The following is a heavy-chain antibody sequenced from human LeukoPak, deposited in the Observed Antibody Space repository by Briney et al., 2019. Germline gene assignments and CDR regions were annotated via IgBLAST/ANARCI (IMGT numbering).Heavy chain of an antibody. CDR2: IYYSGST. CDR3: ARARSHSSSSQYFDL. D-gene: IGHD6-6*01. Sequence: SETLPLTCTVSGGSISSYYWSWIRQPPGKGLEWIGYIYYSGSTNYNPSLKSRVTISVDTSKNQFSLKLSSVTAADTAVYYCARARSHSSSSQYFDLWGRGTLVTVSS. CDR1: GGSISSYY. J-gene: IGHJ2*01. V-gene: IGHV4-59*01.